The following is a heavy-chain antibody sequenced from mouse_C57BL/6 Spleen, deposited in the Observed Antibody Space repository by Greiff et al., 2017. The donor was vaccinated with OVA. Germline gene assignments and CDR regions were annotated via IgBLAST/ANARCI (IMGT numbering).Heavy chain of an antibody. CDR1: GFSLTSYG. J-gene: IGHJ4*01. V-gene: IGHV2-2*01. CDR3: ASYGSSYGGYAMDY. D-gene: IGHD1-1*01. Sequence: VQLQQSGPGLVQPSQRLSITCTVSGFSLTSYGVHWVRQSPGKGLEWLGVIWSGGSTDYNAAFISRLSISKDNSKSQVFFKMNSLQADDTAIYYCASYGSSYGGYAMDYWGQGTSVTVSS. CDR2: IWSGGST.